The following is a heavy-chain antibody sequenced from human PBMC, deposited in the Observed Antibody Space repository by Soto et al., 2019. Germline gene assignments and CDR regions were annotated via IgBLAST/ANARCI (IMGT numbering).Heavy chain of an antibody. D-gene: IGHD5-18*01. CDR2: IIPIFGTA. J-gene: IGHJ6*02. Sequence: EASVKVSCKASGGTFSSYAISWVRQAPGQGLEWMGGIIPIFGTANYAQKFQGRVTITADESTSTAYMELSSLRSEDTAVYYCAREYSYGYNYGMDVWGQGTTVTVSS. CDR1: GGTFSSYA. V-gene: IGHV1-69*13. CDR3: AREYSYGYNYGMDV.